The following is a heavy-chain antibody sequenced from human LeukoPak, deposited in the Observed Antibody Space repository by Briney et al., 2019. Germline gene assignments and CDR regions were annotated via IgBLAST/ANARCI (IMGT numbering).Heavy chain of an antibody. CDR1: GFTFGSYW. CDR3: ARLRYYGSGSYAFDI. V-gene: IGHV3-7*02. Sequence: PGGSLRLSCAASGFTFGSYWANWVRQAPGRGLEWVANIKQDGSEKKYVDSVRGRFTISRDNAKNSLSLQMDSLSAEDTAVYHCARLRYYGSGSYAFDIWGQGTMVTVSS. J-gene: IGHJ3*02. D-gene: IGHD3-10*01. CDR2: IKQDGSEK.